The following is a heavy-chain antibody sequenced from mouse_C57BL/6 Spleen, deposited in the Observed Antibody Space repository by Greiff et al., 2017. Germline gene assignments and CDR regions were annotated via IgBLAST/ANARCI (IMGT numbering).Heavy chain of an antibody. CDR2: IYPGDGDT. CDR3: ASMVTSWYFDV. CDR1: GYAFSSSW. V-gene: IGHV1-82*01. J-gene: IGHJ1*03. Sequence: VQLQQSGPELVKPGASVKISCKASGYAFSSSWMNWVKQRPGKGLEWIGRIYPGDGDTNYNGTFKGKATLTADKSSSTAYMQLSSLTSEDSAVYFCASMVTSWYFDVWGTGTTGTVSS. D-gene: IGHD2-2*01.